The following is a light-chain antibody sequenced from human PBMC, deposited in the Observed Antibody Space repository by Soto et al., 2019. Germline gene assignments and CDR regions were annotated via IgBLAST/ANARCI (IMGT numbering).Light chain of an antibody. Sequence: EIVLTQSPATLSLSLGERATLSCRASQSVSSNLTWYQQKPGQAPRLLIYDASNRATGIPARFSGSGSGTDFPLTIMRLAPEDFAVYYCQQRSKWPPYTFGQGTKLEIK. CDR2: DAS. CDR1: QSVSSN. V-gene: IGKV3-11*01. J-gene: IGKJ2*01. CDR3: QQRSKWPPYT.